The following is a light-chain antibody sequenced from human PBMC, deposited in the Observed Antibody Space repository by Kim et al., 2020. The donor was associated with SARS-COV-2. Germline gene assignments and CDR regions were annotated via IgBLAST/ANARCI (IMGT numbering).Light chain of an antibody. V-gene: IGLV2-11*01. Sequence: PGQSVTISCTGTSIDVGGYNYVSWYQQHPGKAPKLMIYDVSKRPSGVPDRFSGSKSGNTASLTISGLQAEDEADYYCCSYAGSYVVFGGGTKLTVL. CDR2: DVS. CDR1: SIDVGGYNY. J-gene: IGLJ2*01. CDR3: CSYAGSYVV.